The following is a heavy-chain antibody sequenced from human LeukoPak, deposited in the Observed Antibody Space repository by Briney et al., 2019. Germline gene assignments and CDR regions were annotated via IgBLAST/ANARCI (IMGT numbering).Heavy chain of an antibody. Sequence: PGGSLRLSCAASGFTFSSYAMSWVRQAPGKGLEWVSAIGGGVGSTYYADSVKGRFTISRDNSRNTLYLQMNSLRAEDTAVYYCAKDPRSSGYSSFGYYYGMDVWGQGTTVTVSS. CDR1: GFTFSSYA. V-gene: IGHV3-23*01. J-gene: IGHJ6*02. CDR2: IGGGVGST. CDR3: AKDPRSSGYSSFGYYYGMDV. D-gene: IGHD3-22*01.